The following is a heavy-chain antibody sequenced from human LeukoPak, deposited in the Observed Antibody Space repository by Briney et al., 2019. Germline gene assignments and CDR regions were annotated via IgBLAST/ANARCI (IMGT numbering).Heavy chain of an antibody. D-gene: IGHD3-3*01. CDR3: AREDRLYGWFDP. V-gene: IGHV4-39*07. CDR2: IYYTGST. Sequence: SETLSLTCTVSGGSISSSRYFWGWIRQPPGKGLEWIGSIYYTGSTYYNPSLKSRVTISVDTSKNQFSLKLSSVTAADTAVYYCAREDRLYGWFDPWGQGTLVTVSS. CDR1: GGSISSSRYF. J-gene: IGHJ5*02.